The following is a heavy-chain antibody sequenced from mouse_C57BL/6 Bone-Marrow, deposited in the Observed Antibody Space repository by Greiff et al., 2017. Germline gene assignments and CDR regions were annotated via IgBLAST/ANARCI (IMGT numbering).Heavy chain of an antibody. V-gene: IGHV1-50*01. J-gene: IGHJ3*01. Sequence: QVQLQQSGAELVKPGASVKLSCKASGYTFTSYWMQWVKQRPGQGLEWIGEIDPSDSYTNYNQKFKGKATLTVDTSSSTAYMQLSSLTSEDSAVYYCARGREIAYWGQGTLVTVSA. CDR2: IDPSDSYT. CDR3: ARGREIAY. CDR1: GYTFTSYW.